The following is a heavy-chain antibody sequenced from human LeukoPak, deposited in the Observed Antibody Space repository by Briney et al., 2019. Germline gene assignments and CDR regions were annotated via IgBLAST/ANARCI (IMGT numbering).Heavy chain of an antibody. Sequence: SETLSLTCTVSGGSISSYYWSWIRQPPGKGLEWIGYIYYSGSTNYNPSLKSRVTISVDTSKNQFSLKLSSVTAADTAVYYCAGNSSPTQWELWGQGTLVTVSS. CDR1: GGSISSYY. CDR3: AGNSSPTQWEL. D-gene: IGHD4-23*01. J-gene: IGHJ4*02. CDR2: IYYSGST. V-gene: IGHV4-59*01.